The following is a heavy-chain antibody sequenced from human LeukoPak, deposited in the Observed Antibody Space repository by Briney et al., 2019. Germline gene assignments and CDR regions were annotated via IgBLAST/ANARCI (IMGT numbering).Heavy chain of an antibody. J-gene: IGHJ4*02. CDR2: INTDGSST. Sequence: GGSLRLSCAASGFTFSSYWMHWVRQAPGKGLVWVSRINTDGSSTNYADSVKGRFTISRDNAKNTLYLQMNSLRAEDTAVYYCATFGVIVRNNYLDYWGQGALVTVSS. V-gene: IGHV3-74*01. CDR1: GFTFSSYW. D-gene: IGHD3-3*01. CDR3: ATFGVIVRNNYLDY.